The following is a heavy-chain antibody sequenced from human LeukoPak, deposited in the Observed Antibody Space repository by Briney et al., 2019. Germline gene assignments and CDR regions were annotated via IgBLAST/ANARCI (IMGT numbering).Heavy chain of an antibody. CDR1: GYSFTSYW. Sequence: GESLKISCKGSGYSFTSYWIGWVRQMPGKGLEWMGIIYPGDSDTRYSPSFQGQVTISADKSISTAYLQWSSLKASDTAMYYCARHALWFGEFNWFDPWGQGTLVTVSS. D-gene: IGHD3-10*01. V-gene: IGHV5-51*01. CDR2: IYPGDSDT. J-gene: IGHJ5*02. CDR3: ARHALWFGEFNWFDP.